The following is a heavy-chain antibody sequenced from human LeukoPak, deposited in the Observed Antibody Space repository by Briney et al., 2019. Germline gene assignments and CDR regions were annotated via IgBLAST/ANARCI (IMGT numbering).Heavy chain of an antibody. V-gene: IGHV3-21*01. CDR2: ISSSSSSYI. J-gene: IGHJ4*02. CDR3: ARDRESSSWFDY. Sequence: GGSLRLSCASSGFTFSSYSMNWVRQAPGKGLEWVSSISSSSSSYIYYADSVKGRFTISRDNAKNSLYLQMKSLRAEDTAVYYCARDRESSSWFDYWGQGTLVTVSS. CDR1: GFTFSSYS. D-gene: IGHD6-13*01.